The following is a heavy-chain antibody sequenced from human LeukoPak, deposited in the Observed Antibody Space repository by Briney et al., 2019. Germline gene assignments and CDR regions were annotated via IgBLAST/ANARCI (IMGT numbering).Heavy chain of an antibody. J-gene: IGHJ4*02. CDR3: AKAKRHEFWSGYCFDY. CDR2: MSGNGATT. Sequence: PGGSLRLSCAASGFTFSSYWMSWVRQAPGKGLEWVLTMSGNGATTYYADSVKGRFTISRDNSKNTLSLQMNSLRAEDTALYYCAKAKRHEFWSGYCFDYWGQGTLVTVSS. V-gene: IGHV3-23*01. D-gene: IGHD3-3*01. CDR1: GFTFSSYW.